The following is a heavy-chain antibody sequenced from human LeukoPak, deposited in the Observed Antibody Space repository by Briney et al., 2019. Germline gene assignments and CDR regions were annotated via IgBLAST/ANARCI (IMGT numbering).Heavy chain of an antibody. J-gene: IGHJ5*02. V-gene: IGHV3-23*01. Sequence: GGSLRLSCAASGFTFSIYAMGWVRQAAGKGLEWVSAISGSGGSTYYADSVKGRFTISRDNSKNTLYLQMNSLRAEDTAVYYCAKDPVHIVATSWGQGTLVIVSS. D-gene: IGHD5-12*01. CDR2: ISGSGGST. CDR1: GFTFSIYA. CDR3: AKDPVHIVATS.